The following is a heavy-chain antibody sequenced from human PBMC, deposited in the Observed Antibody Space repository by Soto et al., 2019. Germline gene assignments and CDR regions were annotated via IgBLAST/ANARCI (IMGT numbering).Heavy chain of an antibody. V-gene: IGHV3-15*01. CDR2: IKRKSDGGTT. Sequence: EVLLVESRGGLVKPGGSLRLSCAASGFTFSDAWMIWVRQAPGKGLEWVGRIKRKSDGGTTDYAAPVKGRFTISRDDSANTLYLQMNSLKTEDTAVYFCAVNDYLDYWGQGALVTVSS. CDR1: GFTFSDAW. J-gene: IGHJ4*02. CDR3: AVNDYLDY.